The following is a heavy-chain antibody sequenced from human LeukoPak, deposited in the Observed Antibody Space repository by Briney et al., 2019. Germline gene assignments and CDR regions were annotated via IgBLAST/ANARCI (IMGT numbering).Heavy chain of an antibody. CDR3: ARVVLYDDYEADFDY. J-gene: IGHJ4*02. CDR2: IIPIFGTA. Sequence: ASVKVSCKASGGTFSSYAISWVRQAPGQGLEWMGGIIPIFGTANYAQKFQGRVTITADKSTSTAYMELSSLRSEDTAVYYCARVVLYDDYEADFDYWGQGTLVTVSS. CDR1: GGTFSSYA. V-gene: IGHV1-69*06. D-gene: IGHD3-22*01.